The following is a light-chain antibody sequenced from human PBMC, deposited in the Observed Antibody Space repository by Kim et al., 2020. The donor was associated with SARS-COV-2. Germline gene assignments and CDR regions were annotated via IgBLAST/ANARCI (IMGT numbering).Light chain of an antibody. CDR2: GDS. Sequence: VALGKTARITCGGKSIGTKNVHWVQQKPGQAPVLVICGDSNRPSGVPERFSGSSSGNTATLTISRAQPGDEADYYCQVWDSSTGVFGGGTQLTVL. CDR1: SIGTKN. J-gene: IGLJ3*02. CDR3: QVWDSSTGV. V-gene: IGLV3-9*01.